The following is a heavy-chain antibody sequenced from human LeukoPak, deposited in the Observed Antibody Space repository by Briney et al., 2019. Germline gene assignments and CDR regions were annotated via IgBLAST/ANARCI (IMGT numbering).Heavy chain of an antibody. CDR3: APEDTAMVEHLDFDY. Sequence: GGSLRLSCAVSGFTFSRYSMNWVRQAPGKGLEWVSSISNIGTSIYYADSVKGRFTISRDNAKNSLYLQMDSLRAEDTAVYYCAPEDTAMVEHLDFDYWGQGTLVTVSS. J-gene: IGHJ4*02. CDR1: GFTFSRYS. V-gene: IGHV3-21*01. D-gene: IGHD5-18*01. CDR2: ISNIGTSI.